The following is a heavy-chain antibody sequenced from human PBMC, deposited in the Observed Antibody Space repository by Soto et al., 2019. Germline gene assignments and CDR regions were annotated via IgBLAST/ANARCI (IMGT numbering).Heavy chain of an antibody. V-gene: IGHV1-46*01. CDR3: SRGYPPRDQLGNLPGAF. Sequence: ASLKVSCKASGYTFTSYYIQWVRQAPGQGLEWMGIINPSGGSTNYAQKFQGRVTMTRDTSTSTVYMELSSLRSEDTAIYYCSRGYPPRDQLGNLPGAFWGQGTLVTVS. J-gene: IGHJ4*02. D-gene: IGHD1-1*01. CDR2: INPSGGST. CDR1: GYTFTSYY.